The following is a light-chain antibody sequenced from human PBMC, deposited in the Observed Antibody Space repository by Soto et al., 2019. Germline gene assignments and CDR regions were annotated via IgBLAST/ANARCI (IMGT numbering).Light chain of an antibody. CDR3: QPYNNCPLT. V-gene: IGKV3-15*01. Sequence: EVVMTQSPATLSVSPGEGVTLACRASQGIGDTLAWYQHKPGQTPRLRIYDTSTMATGVPARFRGSRSGPELTRTIHCRQSEDFAIYYCQPYNNCPLTFGGGTKVESK. J-gene: IGKJ4*01. CDR2: DTS. CDR1: QGIGDT.